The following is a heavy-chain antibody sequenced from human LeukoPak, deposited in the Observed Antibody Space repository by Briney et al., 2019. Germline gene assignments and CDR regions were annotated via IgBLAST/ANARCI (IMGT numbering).Heavy chain of an antibody. D-gene: IGHD2/OR15-2a*01. CDR3: ARGEYGLFDY. CDR2: IYYSGST. CDR1: GGSISGGSYY. V-gene: IGHV4-61*01. J-gene: IGHJ4*02. Sequence: SETLSLTCTASGGSISGGSYYWSWIRQPPGKGLEWIGYIYYSGSTKYNLSLKSRVTISVDTSKNQLSLKLSSVTAAGTAVYYCARGEYGLFDYWGQGTLVTVSS.